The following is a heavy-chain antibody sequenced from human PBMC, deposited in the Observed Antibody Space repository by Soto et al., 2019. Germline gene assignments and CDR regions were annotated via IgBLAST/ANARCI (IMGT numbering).Heavy chain of an antibody. CDR3: ARVYGDHTGAFDY. D-gene: IGHD7-27*01. V-gene: IGHV4-30-2*01. J-gene: IGHJ4*02. CDR2: IYHSGRS. CDR1: GASITTGGLS. Sequence: SETLSLTCAVSGASITTGGLSWSWIRQPPGKGLEWIGYIYHSGRSFYRPSLRGRVSISLDTSKNQFSLSLTSVTAADTAVYYCARVYGDHTGAFDYWGQGTLVTVSS.